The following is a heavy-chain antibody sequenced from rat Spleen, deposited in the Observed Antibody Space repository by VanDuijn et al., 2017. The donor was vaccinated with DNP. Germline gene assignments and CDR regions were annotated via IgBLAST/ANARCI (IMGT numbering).Heavy chain of an antibody. CDR1: GFIFSDFW. Sequence: EVQLVESGGGLVQPGGSLRLSCIASGFIFSDFWMTWVRQAPGKGLEWVASITSAASSPSYADSVKGRFTISRDNAKNTLYLQMNSLRSEDTATYYCTRDLSGSGDWFAYWGQGTLVTVSS. J-gene: IGHJ3*01. CDR2: ITSAASSP. CDR3: TRDLSGSGDWFAY. V-gene: IGHV5-31*01. D-gene: IGHD5-1*01.